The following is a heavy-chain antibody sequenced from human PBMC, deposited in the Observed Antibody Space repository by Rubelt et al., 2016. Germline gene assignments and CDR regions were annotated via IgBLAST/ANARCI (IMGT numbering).Heavy chain of an antibody. CDR1: GFTFSSYA. Sequence: EVQLVESGGGLVQPGGSLRLSCAASGFTFSSYAMSWVRQAPGKGLEWVSAISGSGGSTYYADSVKGRITISRDNSKHKLYLQMNSLRAEGTAVYYGAATYSSSSAVDYWGQGTLVTVSS. V-gene: IGHV3-23*04. CDR2: ISGSGGST. D-gene: IGHD6-6*01. CDR3: AATYSSSSAVDY. J-gene: IGHJ4*02.